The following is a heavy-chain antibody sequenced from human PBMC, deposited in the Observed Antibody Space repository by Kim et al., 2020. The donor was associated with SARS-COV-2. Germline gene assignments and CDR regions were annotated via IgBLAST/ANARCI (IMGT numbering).Heavy chain of an antibody. CDR2: IWYDGSNK. CDR1: GFTFSSYG. J-gene: IGHJ4*02. V-gene: IGHV3-33*01. CDR3: ARGGERDYGGTSSDY. D-gene: IGHD4-17*01. Sequence: GGSLRLSCAASGFTFSSYGMHWVRQAPGKGLEWVAVIWYDGSNKYYADSVKGRFTISRDNSKNTLYLQMNSLRAEDTAVYYCARGGERDYGGTSSDYWGQGTLVTVSS.